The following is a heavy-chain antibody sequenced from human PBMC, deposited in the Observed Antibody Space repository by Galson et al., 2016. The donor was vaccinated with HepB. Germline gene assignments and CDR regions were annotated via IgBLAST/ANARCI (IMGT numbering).Heavy chain of an antibody. CDR1: GFSFNDFY. V-gene: IGHV3-11*01. Sequence: SLRLSCAASGFSFNDFYMSWIRQPPGKALEWISYISHSGNTGEYAESVKGRFTVSRDNNKNSVYLKLNSLRAEDPALYYCARDVNNWTGDRRLFDLWGQGTLVAVSS. CDR3: ARDVNNWTGDRRLFDL. CDR2: ISHSGNTG. J-gene: IGHJ4*02. D-gene: IGHD1-1*01.